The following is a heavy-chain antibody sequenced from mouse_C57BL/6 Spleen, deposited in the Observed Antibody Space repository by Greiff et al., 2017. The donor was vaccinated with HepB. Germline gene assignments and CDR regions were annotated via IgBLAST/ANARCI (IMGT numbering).Heavy chain of an antibody. CDR3: ARWHYYGFMDY. J-gene: IGHJ4*01. V-gene: IGHV1-26*01. Sequence: EVQLQQSGPELVKPGASVKISCKASGYTFTDYYMNWVKQSHGKSLEWIGDINPNNGGTSYNQKFKGKATLTVDKSSSTAYMELRSLTSEDSAVYYCARWHYYGFMDYWGQGTSVTVSS. CDR2: INPNNGGT. CDR1: GYTFTDYY. D-gene: IGHD1-1*01.